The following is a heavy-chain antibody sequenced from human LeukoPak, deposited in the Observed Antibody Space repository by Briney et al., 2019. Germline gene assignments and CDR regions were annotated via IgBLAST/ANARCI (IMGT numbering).Heavy chain of an antibody. D-gene: IGHD4-23*01. J-gene: IGHJ2*01. CDR1: GGSLSGYY. Sequence: SETLSLTCAVYGGSLSGYYWSWFRQPPGKGLEWIGEMHYTGATNYSPSLKSRVTMSAGTSMNQFSLKVNSVTAADTAVYYCARGVTLYYYFDLWGRGTLVTVSS. V-gene: IGHV4-34*01. CDR3: ARGVTLYYYFDL. CDR2: MHYTGAT.